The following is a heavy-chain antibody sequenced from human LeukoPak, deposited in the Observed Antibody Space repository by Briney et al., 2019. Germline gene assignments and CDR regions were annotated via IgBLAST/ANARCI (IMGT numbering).Heavy chain of an antibody. CDR2: ISYDGSNK. CDR3: AKDEPDYYDSSGYYRGVDY. V-gene: IGHV3-30*04. D-gene: IGHD3-22*01. Sequence: SGRSLRLSCAASGFTFSSYAMHWVRQAPGKGLEWVALISYDGSNKYYADSVKGRFTISRDNSKNTLYLQMNSLRAEDTAVYYCAKDEPDYYDSSGYYRGVDYWGQGTLVTVSS. CDR1: GFTFSSYA. J-gene: IGHJ4*02.